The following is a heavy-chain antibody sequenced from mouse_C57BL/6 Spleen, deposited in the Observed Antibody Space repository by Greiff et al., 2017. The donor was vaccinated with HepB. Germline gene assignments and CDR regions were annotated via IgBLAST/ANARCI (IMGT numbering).Heavy chain of an antibody. D-gene: IGHD1-1*01. CDR2: IDPEAGDT. V-gene: IGHV14-1*01. CDR1: GFNIKDYY. CDR3: TVYYYGSSYQFAY. J-gene: IGHJ3*01. Sequence: VQLQQSGAELVRPGASVKLSCTASGFNIKDYYMHWVKQRPEQGLEWIGRIDPEAGDTEYAPQFQGKATMTADTSSNTAYLQLSSLTSEDTAVYYCTVYYYGSSYQFAYWGQGTLVTVSA.